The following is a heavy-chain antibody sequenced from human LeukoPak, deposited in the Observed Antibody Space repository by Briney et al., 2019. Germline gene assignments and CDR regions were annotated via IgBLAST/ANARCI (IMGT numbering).Heavy chain of an antibody. CDR2: ISAYNGNT. CDR3: ARSKSSGWYTPGAYFDY. CDR1: GYTFTSYG. Sequence: ASVKVSCKASGYTFTSYGISWVRQAPGQGLEWMGWISAYNGNTNYAQKLQGRVTMTEDTSTDTAYMELSSLRSEDTAVYYCARSKSSGWYTPGAYFDYWGQGTLVTVSS. J-gene: IGHJ4*02. D-gene: IGHD6-19*01. V-gene: IGHV1-18*01.